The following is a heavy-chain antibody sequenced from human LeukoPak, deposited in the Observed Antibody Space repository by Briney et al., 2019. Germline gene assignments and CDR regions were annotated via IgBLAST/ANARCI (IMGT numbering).Heavy chain of an antibody. Sequence: GGSLRLSCAASGFSFSPYSMTWLRQAPGQGREWVSYIDSSSGAIYYADSVRGRFTISGDNAKNSLYLQMNSLRAEDTAVYYCARVRSSYYYESSGYYHYDAFDIWGQGTMVTVSS. V-gene: IGHV3-48*01. CDR3: ARVRSSYYYESSGYYHYDAFDI. CDR1: GFSFSPYS. D-gene: IGHD3-22*01. CDR2: IDSSSGAI. J-gene: IGHJ3*02.